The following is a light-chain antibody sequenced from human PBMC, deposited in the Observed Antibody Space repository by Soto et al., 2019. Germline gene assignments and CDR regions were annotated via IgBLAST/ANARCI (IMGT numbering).Light chain of an antibody. CDR3: KQYLVTPWT. V-gene: IGKV3-20*01. CDR2: GAS. Sequence: EIVLTQSPGTLSLSPGERATLSCRASQSVSSSYLAWYQQKPGQAHRLLIHGASNRATGIPDRFSGSGSGTDFTLTIGRLEPEDFAVYYCKQYLVTPWTFGQGTKVDNK. J-gene: IGKJ1*01. CDR1: QSVSSSY.